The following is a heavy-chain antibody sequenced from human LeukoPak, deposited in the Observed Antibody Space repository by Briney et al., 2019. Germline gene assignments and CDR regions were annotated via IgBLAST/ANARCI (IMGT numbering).Heavy chain of an antibody. J-gene: IGHJ4*02. Sequence: GASLQISCKTSGFTFTTHWIAWVRQMPGKGLELMGIIYPGDSDTNYSPSFQGQVTISADKSSNTAYLQWSSLKASDTAMYYCARYYFWTGSYFFDYWGQGTLVTVSS. CDR1: GFTFTTHW. D-gene: IGHD3/OR15-3a*01. CDR3: ARYYFWTGSYFFDY. V-gene: IGHV5-51*01. CDR2: IYPGDSDT.